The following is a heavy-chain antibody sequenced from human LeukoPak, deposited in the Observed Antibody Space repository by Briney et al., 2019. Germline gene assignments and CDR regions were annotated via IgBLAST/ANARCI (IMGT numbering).Heavy chain of an antibody. CDR1: GITFGNNW. J-gene: IGHJ5*02. CDR2: INSDGGGA. CDR3: ARDVPHNWFDT. V-gene: IGHV3-74*01. Sequence: GGSLRLSCAASGITFGNNWMHWVRQGPGEGLVWISRINSDGGGAIYADSVKGRFTVSRDNAKNTLYLQMNSLRAEDTAVYYCARDVPHNWFDTWGQGTLVTVSS.